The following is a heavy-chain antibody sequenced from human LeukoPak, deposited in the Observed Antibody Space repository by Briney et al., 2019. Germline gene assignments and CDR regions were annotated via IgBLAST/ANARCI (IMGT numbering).Heavy chain of an antibody. J-gene: IGHJ5*02. CDR1: GFTFSSYA. Sequence: GGSLRLSCAASGFTFSSYAMSWVRQAPGKGLEWVSYIGYRSSPIHYADSVKGRFTISRDNAKNSLYLQMNSLRAEDTAVYYCARAPRADDNWFDPWGQGTLVTVSS. CDR2: IGYRSSPI. CDR3: ARAPRADDNWFDP. D-gene: IGHD5-24*01. V-gene: IGHV3-48*01.